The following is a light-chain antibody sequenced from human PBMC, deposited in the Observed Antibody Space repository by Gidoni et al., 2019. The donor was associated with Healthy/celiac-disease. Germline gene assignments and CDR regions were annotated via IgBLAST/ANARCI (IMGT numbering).Light chain of an antibody. Sequence: DIQLAQSPSFLSASVGDRVTIPCRASQSISSYLAWYQQKPGKAPKLLIYAASTLQSGVPSRFSGSGSGTEFTLTISSLHPEDFATYYCQQLNSYPSAFXPXTKVDIK. CDR2: AAS. CDR1: QSISSY. V-gene: IGKV1-9*01. J-gene: IGKJ3*01. CDR3: QQLNSYPSA.